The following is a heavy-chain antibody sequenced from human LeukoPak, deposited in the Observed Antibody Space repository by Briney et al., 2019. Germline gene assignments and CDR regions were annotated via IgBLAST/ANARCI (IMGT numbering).Heavy chain of an antibody. Sequence: GGSLRLSCAASGFTVGSNYMSWVRQAPGKGLEWVSVIYSGGSTYYADSVKGRFTISRDNSKNTLYLQMNSLRAEDTAVYYCARALYYYDSSGYIDYWGQGTLVTVSS. D-gene: IGHD3-22*01. J-gene: IGHJ4*02. CDR3: ARALYYYDSSGYIDY. V-gene: IGHV3-53*01. CDR1: GFTVGSNY. CDR2: IYSGGST.